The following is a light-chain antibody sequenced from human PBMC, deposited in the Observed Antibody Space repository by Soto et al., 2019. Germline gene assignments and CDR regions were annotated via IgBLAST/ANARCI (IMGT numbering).Light chain of an antibody. Sequence: EIVMTQSPVTLSVSPGERATLSCRASQSVSSNLAWYQQKPGQAPSLVIYDTYIRATGIPATFSGSGSGTDFTLNIKNLEAEELAVYDCQVRTNWSIAVGLGTRREIK. J-gene: IGKJ5*01. CDR1: QSVSSN. CDR2: DTY. CDR3: QVRTNWSIA. V-gene: IGKV3-11*01.